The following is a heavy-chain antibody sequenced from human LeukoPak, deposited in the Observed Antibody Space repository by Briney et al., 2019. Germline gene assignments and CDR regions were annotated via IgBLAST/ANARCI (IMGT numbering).Heavy chain of an antibody. CDR3: AGIVVPAAMLMGGAFDI. Sequence: KPSETLSLTCAVYGGSFSGYYWSWIRQPPGKGLEWIGEINHSGSTNYNPSLKSRVTISADTSKNQFSLKLSSVTAADTAVYYCAGIVVPAAMLMGGAFDIWGQGTMVTVSS. CDR1: GGSFSGYY. D-gene: IGHD2-2*01. CDR2: INHSGST. V-gene: IGHV4-34*01. J-gene: IGHJ3*02.